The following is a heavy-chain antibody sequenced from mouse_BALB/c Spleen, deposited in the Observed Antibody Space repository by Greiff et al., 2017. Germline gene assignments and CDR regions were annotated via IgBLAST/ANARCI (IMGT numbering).Heavy chain of an antibody. V-gene: IGHV5-17*02. J-gene: IGHJ2*01. CDR1: GFTFSSFG. Sequence: EVQVVESGGGLVQPGGSRKLSCAASGFTFSSFGMHWVRQAPEKGLEWVAYISSGGSTTYYADTVKGRFTISRDNPKNTLYLQMTSLRYEDPAMYYCAIWEGDFDYWGEGTTVTVSS. CDR2: ISSGGSTT. CDR3: AIWEGDFDY. D-gene: IGHD1-1*02.